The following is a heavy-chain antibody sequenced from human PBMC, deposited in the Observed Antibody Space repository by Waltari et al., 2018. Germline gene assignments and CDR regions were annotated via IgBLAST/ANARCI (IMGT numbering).Heavy chain of an antibody. CDR3: ARAGMIFGVVITSNWFDP. J-gene: IGHJ5*02. V-gene: IGHV1-18*01. CDR1: GYTFTSYG. D-gene: IGHD3-3*01. CDR2: SSAYNGNT. Sequence: QVQLVQSGAEVKKPGASVKVSCKASGYTFTSYGISWVRQAPGQGLEWMGWSSAYNGNTNYAQQRQGRVTMTTDTSTSTAYMELRSLRSDDTAVYYCARAGMIFGVVITSNWFDPWGQGTLVTVSS.